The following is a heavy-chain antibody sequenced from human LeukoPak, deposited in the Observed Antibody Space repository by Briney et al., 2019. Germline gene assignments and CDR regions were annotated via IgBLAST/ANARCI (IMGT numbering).Heavy chain of an antibody. Sequence: GGSLRLSCAASGFTFSVSVMHWVRQAPGKGLEYVSVISSNGGSTSYANSVKGRFTISRDNSKNTLYLQMGSLRAEDMAVYYCAREGVIAVAGLDYWGQGTLVTVSS. CDR2: ISSNGGST. CDR1: GFTFSVSV. J-gene: IGHJ4*02. V-gene: IGHV3-64*01. CDR3: AREGVIAVAGLDY. D-gene: IGHD6-19*01.